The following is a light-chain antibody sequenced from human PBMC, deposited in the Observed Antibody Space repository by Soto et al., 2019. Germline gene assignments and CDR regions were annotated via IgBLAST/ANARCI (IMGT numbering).Light chain of an antibody. J-gene: IGKJ2*01. Sequence: DIVVTQSPLSLPVTPGEPASISCRSSQSLLHSNGHNYLDWYVQKPGQSPQLLIFMGSNRASGVPDMFSGSGSGTDFTLKISRVEAEDVGNYYCLQSLQIPQTFGQGTKLEIK. CDR1: QSLLHSNGHNY. CDR2: MGS. V-gene: IGKV2-28*01. CDR3: LQSLQIPQT.